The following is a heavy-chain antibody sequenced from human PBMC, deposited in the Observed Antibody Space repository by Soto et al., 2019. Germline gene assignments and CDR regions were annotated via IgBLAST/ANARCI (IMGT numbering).Heavy chain of an antibody. V-gene: IGHV3-15*07. D-gene: IGHD3-3*01. CDR2: INSKTDGGTT. J-gene: IGHJ2*01. CDR1: GFTFSNAW. Sequence: EVQLVESGGGLVKPGGSLRLSCAASGFTFSNAWMSWVRQGPGKGLEWVGRINSKTDGGTTGYAASVKDRFTISRDDSENTLYLQMNSLRTEDTAVYYCGWSYDFSRPWYFDLWGRGTLVTVSS. CDR3: GWSYDFSRPWYFDL.